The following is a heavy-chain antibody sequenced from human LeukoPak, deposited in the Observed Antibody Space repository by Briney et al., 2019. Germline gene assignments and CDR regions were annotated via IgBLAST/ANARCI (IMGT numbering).Heavy chain of an antibody. CDR2: INTDGSST. CDR3: ARDSQDYYDFDY. CDR1: GFTFSSYW. D-gene: IGHD3-22*01. J-gene: IGHJ4*02. Sequence: GGSLRLSCAASGFTFSSYWMHWVRHAPGKGLVWVSRINTDGSSTSYADSVKGRFTISRDNAKNTLYLQMNSLRAEDTAVYYCARDSQDYYDFDYWGQGTLVTVSS. V-gene: IGHV3-74*01.